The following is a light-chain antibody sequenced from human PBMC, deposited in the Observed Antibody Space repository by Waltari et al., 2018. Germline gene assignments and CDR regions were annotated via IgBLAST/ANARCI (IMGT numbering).Light chain of an antibody. Sequence: QSVLTQPPSASGTPGQRVTISCSGSSSNIGSNSVNWYQHLPGTAPTLLIYSDNRRPSGVPERFSGSKSGASASLAISGLQSEDEADYYCAAWDVSLNGLVFGGGTKLTVL. V-gene: IGLV1-44*01. J-gene: IGLJ2*01. CDR2: SDN. CDR3: AAWDVSLNGLV. CDR1: SSNIGSNS.